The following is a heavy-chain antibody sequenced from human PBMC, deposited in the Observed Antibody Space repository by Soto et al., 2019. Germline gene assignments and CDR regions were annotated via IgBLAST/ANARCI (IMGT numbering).Heavy chain of an antibody. D-gene: IGHD3-22*01. J-gene: IGHJ4*02. CDR2: IIPIFGTA. CDR3: ASSDYYDSSGYAHFDY. V-gene: IGHV1-69*13. Sequence: ASVKVSCKASGGTFSSYAISWVRQAPGQGLEWMGGIIPIFGTANYAQKFQGRVTITADESTSTAYMELSSLRSEDTAVYYCASSDYYDSSGYAHFDYWGKGTLVTVSS. CDR1: GGTFSSYA.